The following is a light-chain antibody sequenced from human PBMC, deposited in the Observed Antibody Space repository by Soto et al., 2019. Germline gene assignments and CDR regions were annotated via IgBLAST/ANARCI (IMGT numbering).Light chain of an antibody. CDR2: GAS. CDR3: KQYNNWHIT. J-gene: IGKJ5*01. CDR1: QSVNNY. Sequence: EIVMTQSPSTLSASPGDRATISCRASQSVNNYLAWYQQKPGQAPRLLIYGASTMASGIPARFSGSGSGTEFTPPTASLKLIDFAVTSCKQYNNWHITSGQGTRLKTK. V-gene: IGKV3-15*01.